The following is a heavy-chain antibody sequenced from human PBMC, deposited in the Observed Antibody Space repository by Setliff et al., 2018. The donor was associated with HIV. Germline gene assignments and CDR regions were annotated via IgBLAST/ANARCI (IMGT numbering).Heavy chain of an antibody. CDR3: ATIGYCSGTTCRSSFDI. CDR1: GLSFTNAW. Sequence: PGESLKISCATSGLSFTNAWMSWVRQAPGRGLEWVGRIKSQNNGGTIDFAAPVKGRFIMSRDDSEATVHLQMNSLRTEDTAVYYCATIGYCSGTTCRSSFDIWGQGTMVTVSS. J-gene: IGHJ3*02. D-gene: IGHD2-2*03. V-gene: IGHV3-15*01. CDR2: IKSQNNGGTI.